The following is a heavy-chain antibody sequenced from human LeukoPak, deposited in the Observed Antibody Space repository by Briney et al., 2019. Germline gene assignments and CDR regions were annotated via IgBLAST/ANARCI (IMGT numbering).Heavy chain of an antibody. CDR1: GFTFNTYA. V-gene: IGHV3-23*01. Sequence: GGSLRLSCAASGFTFNTYAMSWVRQAPGKGLEWVSAISGSTGTTHYADSVKGRFTISRDNSKNTLYLEVISLTAEDTAVYYCAKDDAWLRFGEWSQGTLVTASS. CDR3: AKDDAWLRFGE. CDR2: ISGSTGTT. J-gene: IGHJ4*02. D-gene: IGHD3-10*01.